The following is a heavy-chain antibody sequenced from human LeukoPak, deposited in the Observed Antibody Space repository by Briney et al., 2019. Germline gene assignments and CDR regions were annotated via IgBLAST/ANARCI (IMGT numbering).Heavy chain of an antibody. CDR2: IYHSGST. J-gene: IGHJ4*02. V-gene: IGHV4-34*01. D-gene: IGHD3-10*01. CDR3: ARDHGSALFDY. CDR1: GGSFSGYF. Sequence: SETLSLTCAVYGGSFSGYFCHWIRQPPGKGLEWIGYIYHSGSTYYNPSLKSRVTISVDRSKNQFSLKLSSVTAADTAVYYCARDHGSALFDYWGQGTLVTVSS.